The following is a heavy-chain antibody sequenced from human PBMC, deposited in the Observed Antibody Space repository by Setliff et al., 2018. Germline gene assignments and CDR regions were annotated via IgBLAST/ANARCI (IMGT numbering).Heavy chain of an antibody. CDR1: GYTFTSYG. CDR3: ARGPSFWSGDYIDV. D-gene: IGHD3-3*01. CDR2: ISAYNGNT. V-gene: IGHV1-18*01. Sequence: ASVKVSCKASGYTFTSYGISWVRQAPGQGLEWTGWISAYNGNTNYAQKLQGRVTMTTDTSTSTDYMELRSLRSDDTAVYYCARGPSFWSGDYIDVWGKGTTVTVSS. J-gene: IGHJ6*03.